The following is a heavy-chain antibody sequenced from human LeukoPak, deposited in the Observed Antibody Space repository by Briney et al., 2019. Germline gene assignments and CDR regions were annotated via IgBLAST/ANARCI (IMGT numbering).Heavy chain of an antibody. CDR3: ARDCSSTSCYSQPDGGGKNWFDP. D-gene: IGHD2-2*01. Sequence: SETLSLTCTVSGGSISSSSYYWGWIRQPPGKGLEWIGSIYYSGSTNYNPSLKSRVTMSVDTSKNQFSLKLSSVTAADTAVYYCARDCSSTSCYSQPDGGGKNWFDPWGQGTLVTVSS. V-gene: IGHV4-39*07. CDR2: IYYSGST. CDR1: GGSISSSSYY. J-gene: IGHJ5*02.